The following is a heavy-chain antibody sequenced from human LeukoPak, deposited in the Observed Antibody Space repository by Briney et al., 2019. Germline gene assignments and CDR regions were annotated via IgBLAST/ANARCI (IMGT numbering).Heavy chain of an antibody. V-gene: IGHV1-24*01. CDR2: FDPEDGET. CDR3: ATGLYAVAGSSYYFDY. D-gene: IGHD6-19*01. J-gene: IGHJ4*02. CDR1: GYTLTELS. Sequence: GASVKVSCKVSGYTLTELSMHWVRQAPGKGLEWMGGFDPEDGETIYAQKFQGRVTMTEDTSTDTAYMELSSLRSEDTAVYYCATGLYAVAGSSYYFDYWGQGTLVTVSS.